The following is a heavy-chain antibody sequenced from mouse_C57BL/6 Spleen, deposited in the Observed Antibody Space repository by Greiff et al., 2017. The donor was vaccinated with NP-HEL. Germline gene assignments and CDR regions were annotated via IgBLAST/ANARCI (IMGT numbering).Heavy chain of an antibody. CDR3: ARDYYGSSYDWFAY. CDR1: GYTFTSYW. Sequence: QVQLKQPGAELVKPGASVKLSCKASGYTFTSYWMHWVKQRPGRGLEWIGRIDPNSGGTKYNEKFKSKATLTVDKPSSTAYMQLSSLTSEDSAVYYCARDYYGSSYDWFAYWGQGTLVTVSA. CDR2: IDPNSGGT. J-gene: IGHJ3*01. D-gene: IGHD1-1*01. V-gene: IGHV1-72*01.